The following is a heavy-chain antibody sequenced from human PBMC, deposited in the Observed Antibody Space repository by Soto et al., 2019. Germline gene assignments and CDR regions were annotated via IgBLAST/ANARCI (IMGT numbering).Heavy chain of an antibody. V-gene: IGHV3-30*18. Sequence: PGGSLRLSCAASGFTFSSYGMHWVRQAPGKGLEWVAVISYDGSNKYYADSVKGRFTISRDNSKNTLYLQMNSLRAEDTAVYYCAKKDKWLFDYWGQGTLVTVSS. CDR1: GFTFSSYG. D-gene: IGHD5-12*01. J-gene: IGHJ4*02. CDR3: AKKDKWLFDY. CDR2: ISYDGSNK.